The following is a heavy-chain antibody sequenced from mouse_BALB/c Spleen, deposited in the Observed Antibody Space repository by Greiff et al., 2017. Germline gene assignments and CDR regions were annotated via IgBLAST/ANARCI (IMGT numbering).Heavy chain of an antibody. V-gene: IGHV1-14*01. J-gene: IGHJ4*01. CDR2: INPYNDGT. CDR1: GYTFTSYV. CDR3: ACGGYPYYYAMDY. Sequence: EVQLQQSGPELVKPGASVKMSCKASGYTFTSYVMHWVKQKPGQGLEWIGYINPYNDGTKYNEKFKGKATLASDKSSSTAYMELSSLTSEDSAVYYCACGGYPYYYAMDYWGQGTSVTVSS.